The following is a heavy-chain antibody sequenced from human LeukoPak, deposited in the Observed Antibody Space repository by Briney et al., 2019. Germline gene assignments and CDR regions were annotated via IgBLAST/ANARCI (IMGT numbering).Heavy chain of an antibody. CDR2: IDQGGSHK. D-gene: IGHD1-26*01. V-gene: IGHV3-7*01. Sequence: GGSLRLSCAASGFTFSSHWMNWVRQARGKGLEWVANIDQGGSHKNYVDSVKGRFTISRDNAKNSLDLQMNSLTAEDTAVYYCARDPDPIVGVNFDCWGQGILVTVSS. CDR1: GFTFSSHW. J-gene: IGHJ4*02. CDR3: ARDPDPIVGVNFDC.